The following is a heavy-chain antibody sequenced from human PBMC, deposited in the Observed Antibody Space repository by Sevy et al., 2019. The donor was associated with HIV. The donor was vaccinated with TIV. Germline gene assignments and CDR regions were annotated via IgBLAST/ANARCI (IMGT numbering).Heavy chain of an antibody. CDR2: IYYSGST. V-gene: IGHV4-59*01. J-gene: IGHJ4*02. Sequence: SETLSLTCTVSGGSISSYYWSWIRQPPGKGLEWIGYIYYSGSTNYNPSLKSRVTISVVTSKNQFSLKLSSVTAADTAVYYCARGKATYYFDYWGQGTLVTVSS. CDR1: GGSISSYY. CDR3: ARGKATYYFDY.